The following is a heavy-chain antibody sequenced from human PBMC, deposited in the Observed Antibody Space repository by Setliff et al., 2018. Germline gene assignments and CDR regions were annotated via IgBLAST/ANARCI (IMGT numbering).Heavy chain of an antibody. D-gene: IGHD2-21*01. J-gene: IGHJ4*02. CDR1: GYTFLSYG. Sequence: ASVKVSCKAVGYTFLSYGLSWVRQAPGQGLEWMGWISAYTGKTDYAQNFQGRVTMTTDTSTNTAYLELRSLRYDDTAVYFCARVTYCGGDCYSFDYWGQGTLVTVSS. V-gene: IGHV1-18*01. CDR3: ARVTYCGGDCYSFDY. CDR2: ISAYTGKT.